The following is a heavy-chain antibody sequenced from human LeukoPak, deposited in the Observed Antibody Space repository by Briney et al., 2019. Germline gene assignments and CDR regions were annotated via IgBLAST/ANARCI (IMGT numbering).Heavy chain of an antibody. V-gene: IGHV3-23*01. Sequence: GSLRLSCVVSGFTFKNCAMSWVRQAPGKGLEWVSSISDSGGSTYYADSVKGRFTISRDNSKNTLYLQVNSLRADDTAVYYCAKVIGLVDPFDYWGQGTLVTVSS. D-gene: IGHD2-15*01. CDR3: AKVIGLVDPFDY. CDR1: GFTFKNCA. CDR2: ISDSGGST. J-gene: IGHJ4*02.